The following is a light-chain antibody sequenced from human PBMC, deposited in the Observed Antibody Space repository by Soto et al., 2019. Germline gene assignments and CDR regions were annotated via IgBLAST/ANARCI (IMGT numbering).Light chain of an antibody. CDR3: QQYNTSPYT. J-gene: IGKJ2*01. CDR1: QSVSSN. CDR2: GAS. Sequence: EIVMTQSPATLSVSPGERATLSCRASQSVSSNLAWYQQKPGQAPRLLIYGASTRATSIPASFSGSGSGTEFTIISSSLQAEYFAVYYCQQYNTSPYTFGQGTKLEIK. V-gene: IGKV3-15*01.